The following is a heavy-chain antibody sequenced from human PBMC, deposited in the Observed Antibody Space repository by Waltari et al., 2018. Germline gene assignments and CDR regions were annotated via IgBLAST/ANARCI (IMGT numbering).Heavy chain of an antibody. D-gene: IGHD6-13*01. CDR1: GFTFSSYS. CDR3: ARRAAAGTEGFDY. J-gene: IGHJ4*02. V-gene: IGHV3-21*01. CDR2: ISSSSSYI. Sequence: EVQLVESGGGLVKPGGSLRLSCAASGFTFSSYSMNWVRQAPGKGLEWVSSISSSSSYIYYADSVKGRFTISRDNAKNSLYLQMNSLRAEDTAVYYCARRAAAGTEGFDYWGQGTLVTVSS.